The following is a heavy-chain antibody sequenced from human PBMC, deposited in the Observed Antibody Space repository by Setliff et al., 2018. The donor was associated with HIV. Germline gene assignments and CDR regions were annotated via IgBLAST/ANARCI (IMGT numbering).Heavy chain of an antibody. CDR1: GYSISSGYY. CDR2: IYHSGST. V-gene: IGHV4-38-2*02. Sequence: SETLSLTCTVSGYSISSGYYWGWIRQPPGKGLEWIGSIYHSGSTYYNPSLKSRVTISVDTSKNKFSLKLSSVTAADTAVYYCARPNYGSGSYYNDYWYFDLWGRGTLVTVSS. D-gene: IGHD3-10*01. CDR3: ARPNYGSGSYYNDYWYFDL. J-gene: IGHJ2*01.